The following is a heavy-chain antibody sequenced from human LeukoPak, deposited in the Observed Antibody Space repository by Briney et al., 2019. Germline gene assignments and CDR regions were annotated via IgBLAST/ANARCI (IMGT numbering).Heavy chain of an antibody. Sequence: PGRSLRLSCAASGFTFSSYAMHWVRQAPGKGLEWVAVISYDGSNKYYADSVKGRFTISRDNSKNTLYLQMNSLRAEDTAVYYCATAISLDSSAYTPDAFDIWGQGTMVTVSS. J-gene: IGHJ3*02. CDR1: GFTFSSYA. D-gene: IGHD3-22*01. CDR3: ATAISLDSSAYTPDAFDI. V-gene: IGHV3-30-3*01. CDR2: ISYDGSNK.